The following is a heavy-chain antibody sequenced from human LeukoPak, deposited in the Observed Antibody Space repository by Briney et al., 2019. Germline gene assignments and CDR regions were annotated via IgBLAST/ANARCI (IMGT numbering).Heavy chain of an antibody. CDR2: INPNSGGT. V-gene: IGHV1-2*06. Sequence: ASVKVSCKASGYTFTGYYMHWVRQAPGQGLDWMGRINPNSGGTNYAQKFHGRVTMTRDTSSSTAYMELSRMRSDDTAVYYCARERYYYGSGSYLTFDYWGQGTLVTVSS. CDR3: ARERYYYGSGSYLTFDY. CDR1: GYTFTGYY. D-gene: IGHD3-10*01. J-gene: IGHJ4*02.